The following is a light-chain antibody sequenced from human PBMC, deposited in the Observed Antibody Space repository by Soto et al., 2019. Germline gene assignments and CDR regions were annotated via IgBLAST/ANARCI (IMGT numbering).Light chain of an antibody. CDR3: QQYDNLPFT. Sequence: DIQMTQSPSSLSASVRDRVTITCQASQDITNYLNRYQQKPGKAPKLLICDASNLEPGVPSRFSGSGSGTDFTFTISSLQPEDIATYYCQQYDNLPFTFGPGTKVDIK. CDR2: DAS. CDR1: QDITNY. J-gene: IGKJ3*01. V-gene: IGKV1-33*01.